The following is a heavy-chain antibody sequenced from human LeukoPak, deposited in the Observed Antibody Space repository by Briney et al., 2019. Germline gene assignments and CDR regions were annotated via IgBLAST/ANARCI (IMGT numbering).Heavy chain of an antibody. CDR1: GGSISSYY. Sequence: PSDTLSLTCTVSGGSISSYYWSWIRQPPGTGLEWIGYIYYSGSTNYNPSLKSRVTISVGTSKNQFSLKLSSVTAADTAVYYCARGWESGSSYNWFDPWGQGTLVTVSS. J-gene: IGHJ5*02. D-gene: IGHD3-3*01. CDR2: IYYSGST. CDR3: ARGWESGSSYNWFDP. V-gene: IGHV4-59*07.